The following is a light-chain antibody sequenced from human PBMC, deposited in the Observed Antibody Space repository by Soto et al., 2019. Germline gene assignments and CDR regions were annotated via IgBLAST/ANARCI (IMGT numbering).Light chain of an antibody. V-gene: IGKV1-39*01. Sequence: DIQMTQSPSSLSASVGDRVTITCRASQSISSYLNWYQQKPGKAPKLLIYAASSLQTAVPSRFSGSGSGTDFTLTISSLQPEDFATYYCQQTYRTPYTFGQGTKLEIK. CDR1: QSISSY. CDR3: QQTYRTPYT. CDR2: AAS. J-gene: IGKJ2*01.